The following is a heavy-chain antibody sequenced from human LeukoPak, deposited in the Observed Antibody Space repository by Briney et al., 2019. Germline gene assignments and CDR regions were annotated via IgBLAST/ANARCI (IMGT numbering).Heavy chain of an antibody. Sequence: SVKVSCKASGGTFSSYAISWVRQAPGQGLEWMGGIIPIFGTANYAQKFQGRVTITTDESTSTAYMELSSLRSEDTAVYYCARGYCSSTSSYTPTFDYWGQGTLVTVSS. D-gene: IGHD2-2*02. CDR1: GGTFSSYA. CDR2: IIPIFGTA. V-gene: IGHV1-69*05. CDR3: ARGYCSSTSSYTPTFDY. J-gene: IGHJ4*02.